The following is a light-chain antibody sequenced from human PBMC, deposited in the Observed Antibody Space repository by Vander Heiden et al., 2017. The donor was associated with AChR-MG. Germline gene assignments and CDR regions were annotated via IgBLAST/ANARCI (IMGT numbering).Light chain of an antibody. CDR2: GKN. J-gene: IGLJ3*02. CDR3: NSRDSSGNHPSV. Sequence: SSELTQDPAVSVALGQTVRITCQGDSLRSYYASWYQQKPGQAPVLVIYGKNNQPSGIPDRFSGSSSGNTASLTITGAQAEDEADYYCNSRDSSGNHPSVFGGGTKLTVL. CDR1: SLRSYY. V-gene: IGLV3-19*01.